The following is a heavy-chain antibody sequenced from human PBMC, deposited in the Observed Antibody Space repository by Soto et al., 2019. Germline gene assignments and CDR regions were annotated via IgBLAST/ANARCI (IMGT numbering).Heavy chain of an antibody. D-gene: IGHD3-22*01. CDR2: IKSKTDGGTT. J-gene: IGHJ4*02. CDR3: NTTGYEGSGYNGDY. V-gene: IGHV3-15*07. CDR1: GFTFSNAW. Sequence: EVQLVESGGGLVKPGGSLRLSCAASGFTFSNAWMNWVRQAPGKGLEWVGRIKSKTDGGTTDYAAPVKGRFTISRDDSKNPLYLQMTSLKSEDAAVYYCNTTGYEGSGYNGDYWGQGTLVIVSS.